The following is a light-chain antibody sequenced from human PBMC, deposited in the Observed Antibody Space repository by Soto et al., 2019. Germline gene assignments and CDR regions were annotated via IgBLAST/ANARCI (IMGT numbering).Light chain of an antibody. CDR3: QQSTSTPHS. CDR2: AAS. V-gene: IGKV1-39*01. Sequence: DIQMTQSPSSLSASVGDRVTITCRASQNIAISLNWYQQKPGKAPKLLIYAASSLQRGVPSRFSGSGSGTDFTLSFSTLQPEEFATYFWQQSTSTPHSFGPGTKVDVK. J-gene: IGKJ3*01. CDR1: QNIAIS.